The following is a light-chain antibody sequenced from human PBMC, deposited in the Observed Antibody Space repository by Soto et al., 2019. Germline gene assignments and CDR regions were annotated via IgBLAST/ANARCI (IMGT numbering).Light chain of an antibody. V-gene: IGKV1-5*03. Sequence: DIQMTQSPSILSASVGDRVTITCRASQSISSWLAWYQQKPGKAPKVLIYKASGLESGVPSRFSGSGFGTEFSLTISSLQPDDFGSYYCQHMRTFGQGTKVDIK. CDR3: QHMRT. J-gene: IGKJ1*01. CDR2: KAS. CDR1: QSISSW.